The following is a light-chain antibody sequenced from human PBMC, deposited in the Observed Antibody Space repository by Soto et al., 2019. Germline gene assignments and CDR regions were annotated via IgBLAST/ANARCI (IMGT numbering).Light chain of an antibody. V-gene: IGLV2-14*01. CDR1: SSDVGGYNY. CDR3: SSYTSSSTVYV. Sequence: QSVLTQPASVSGSPGQSITISCTGTSSDVGGYNYVSWYQQHPGKAPKLMIYEVSNRPSGVSNRFSGSKSGNTASLTISGLQAEDEADYYCSSYTSSSTVYVCGTGTKLTVL. J-gene: IGLJ1*01. CDR2: EVS.